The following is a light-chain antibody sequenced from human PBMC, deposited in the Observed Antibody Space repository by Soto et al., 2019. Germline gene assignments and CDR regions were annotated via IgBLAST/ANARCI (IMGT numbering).Light chain of an antibody. CDR2: AAS. J-gene: IGKJ1*01. V-gene: IGKV1-39*01. CDR1: QSISNY. Sequence: DIQMTQSISSLSASVGDRVTITCRASQSISNYLNWYQQKPGKAPKLLIYAASSMQSGVPSRFSGSGSETDFTLTISSLQPDDSATYYCQQSFSPLWTFGQGTKVEV. CDR3: QQSFSPLWT.